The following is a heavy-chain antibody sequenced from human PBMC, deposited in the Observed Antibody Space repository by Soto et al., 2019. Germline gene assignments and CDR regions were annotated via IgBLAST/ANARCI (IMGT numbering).Heavy chain of an antibody. J-gene: IGHJ4*02. CDR2: IIPIFGTV. CDR1: GGTFSSYA. Sequence: QVQLVQSGAEVKKPGSSVKVSCKASGGTFSSYAISWVRQAPGQGLEWMGGIIPIFGTVNYAQKFQGRVTITADESTSTAYMELSSLRSEDTAVYYCAGTLGYCSGGSCYSLSLDYWGQGTLVTVSS. CDR3: AGTLGYCSGGSCYSLSLDY. V-gene: IGHV1-69*12. D-gene: IGHD2-15*01.